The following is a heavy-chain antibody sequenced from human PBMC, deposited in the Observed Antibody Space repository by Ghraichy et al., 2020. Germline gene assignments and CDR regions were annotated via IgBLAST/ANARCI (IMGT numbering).Heavy chain of an antibody. D-gene: IGHD2-15*01. J-gene: IGHJ2*01. CDR3: ARVSPPVPVAAYWYFDL. V-gene: IGHV3-33*01. CDR2: IWYDGSNK. CDR1: GFTFSSYG. Sequence: LSLTCAASGFTFSSYGMHWVRQAPGKGLEWVAVIWYDGSNKYYADSVKGRFTISRDNSKNTLYLQMNSLRAEDTAVYYCARVSPPVPVAAYWYFDLWGRGTLVTVSS.